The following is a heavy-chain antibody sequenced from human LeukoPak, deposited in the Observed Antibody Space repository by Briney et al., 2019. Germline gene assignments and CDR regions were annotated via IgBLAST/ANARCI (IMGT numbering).Heavy chain of an antibody. Sequence: GGSLRLSCAASGFTFGNYWMSWVRQAPGKGLEWVAHINQDGSKEYYMDSVKARFTISRDNAKNSLSLQMNSLRAEDTAVYYCVRDGGVSGYDLLDYWGQGTLVTVSS. J-gene: IGHJ4*02. CDR3: VRDGGVSGYDLLDY. D-gene: IGHD5-12*01. V-gene: IGHV3-7*01. CDR1: GFTFGNYW. CDR2: INQDGSKE.